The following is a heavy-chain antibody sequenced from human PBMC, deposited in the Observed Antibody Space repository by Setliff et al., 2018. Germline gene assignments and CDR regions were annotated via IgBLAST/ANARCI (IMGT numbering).Heavy chain of an antibody. CDR2: IIPILGIA. J-gene: IGHJ6*02. Sequence: GASVKVSCKASGGTFSSYAISWVRQAPGQGLEWMGGIIPILGIANYAQKFQGRVTLTTDDSTSTAYMELSSLRSEDTAVYYCARDWALIRYFDLTLDVWGQGTTVTVSS. CDR3: ARDWALIRYFDLTLDV. V-gene: IGHV1-69*10. CDR1: GGTFSSYA. D-gene: IGHD3-9*01.